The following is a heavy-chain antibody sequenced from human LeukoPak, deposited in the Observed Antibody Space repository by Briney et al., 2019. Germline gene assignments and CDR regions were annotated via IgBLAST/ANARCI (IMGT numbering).Heavy chain of an antibody. CDR3: ARAPASYSGCDYYFDY. D-gene: IGHD5-12*01. J-gene: IGHJ4*02. CDR2: INAGNGNT. Sequence: ASVKVSCKASGYTFTSYAMHWVRQAPGQRLEWMGWINAGNGNTKYSQKFQGRVTITRDTSASTAYMELSSLRSEDTAVYYCARAPASYSGCDYYFDYWGQGTLVTVSS. CDR1: GYTFTSYA. V-gene: IGHV1-3*01.